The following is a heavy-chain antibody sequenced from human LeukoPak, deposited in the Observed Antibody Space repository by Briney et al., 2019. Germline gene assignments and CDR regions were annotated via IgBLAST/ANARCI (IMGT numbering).Heavy chain of an antibody. CDR2: IRSTANGYAT. Sequence: GGSLRLSCAASGFTFINAWMAWVRQALGKGLEWVGRIRSTANGYATAYAASVKGRFTISRDDSKNTAYLQMDSLKTEDTAVYYCTGNYYGSGSYADFDYWGQGTLVTVSS. V-gene: IGHV3-73*01. CDR3: TGNYYGSGSYADFDY. J-gene: IGHJ4*02. CDR1: GFTFINAW. D-gene: IGHD3-10*01.